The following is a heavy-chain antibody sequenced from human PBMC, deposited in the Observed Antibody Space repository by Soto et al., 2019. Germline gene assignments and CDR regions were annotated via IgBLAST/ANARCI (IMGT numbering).Heavy chain of an antibody. CDR2: IKSKTDGGTT. V-gene: IGHV3-15*07. CDR1: DFTFGDSA. D-gene: IGHD3-22*01. CDR3: TTDPVTMIVVVPSSG. J-gene: IGHJ4*02. Sequence: PGGSLRLSCAASDFTFGDSAVHWIRQASGNGLEWVGRIKSKTDGGTTDYAAPVKGRFTISRDDSKNTLYLQMNSLKTEDTAVYYCTTDPVTMIVVVPSSGWGQGTLVTVSS.